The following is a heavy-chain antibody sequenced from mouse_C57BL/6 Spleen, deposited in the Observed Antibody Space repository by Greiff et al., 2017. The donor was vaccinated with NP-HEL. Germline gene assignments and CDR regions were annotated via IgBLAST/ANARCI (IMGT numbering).Heavy chain of an antibody. CDR1: GYTFTSYW. V-gene: IGHV1-69*01. Sequence: VQLQQPGAELVMPGASVKLSCKASGYTFTSYWMHWVKQRPGQGLEWIGEIDPSDSYTSYNQKFKGKSTLTVDKSSSTAYLQLSSLTSEDAAVYYCAGCSSGYPWFAYWGQGTLVTVSA. CDR3: AGCSSGYPWFAY. CDR2: IDPSDSYT. J-gene: IGHJ3*01. D-gene: IGHD3-2*02.